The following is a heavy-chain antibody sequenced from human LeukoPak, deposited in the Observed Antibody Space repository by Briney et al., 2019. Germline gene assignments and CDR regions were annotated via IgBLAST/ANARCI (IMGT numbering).Heavy chain of an antibody. Sequence: GGSLRLSYAASGFTFSNYAMNWDRQAPGKGLEWVSTISSSGGSTYYADSVKGRFTISRDNSRNTLYLQMISLRAEDTAVYYCAKDGPSGSYDYWGQGTLVTVSS. V-gene: IGHV3-23*01. D-gene: IGHD1-26*01. CDR2: ISSSGGST. CDR1: GFTFSNYA. J-gene: IGHJ4*02. CDR3: AKDGPSGSYDY.